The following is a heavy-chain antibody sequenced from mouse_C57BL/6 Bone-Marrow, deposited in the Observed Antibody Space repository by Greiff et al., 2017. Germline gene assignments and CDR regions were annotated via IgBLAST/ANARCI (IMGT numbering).Heavy chain of an antibody. CDR3: ARSRTTVVADEDYFDY. V-gene: IGHV1-19*01. J-gene: IGHJ2*01. Sequence: EVQLQQSGPVLVKPGASVKMSCKASGYTFTDYYMNWVKQSHGKSLEWIGVINPYNGGTSYNQKFKGKATLTVDKSSSTAYMELNSLTSEDSAVYYCARSRTTVVADEDYFDYWGQGTTLTVSS. CDR2: INPYNGGT. CDR1: GYTFTDYY. D-gene: IGHD1-1*01.